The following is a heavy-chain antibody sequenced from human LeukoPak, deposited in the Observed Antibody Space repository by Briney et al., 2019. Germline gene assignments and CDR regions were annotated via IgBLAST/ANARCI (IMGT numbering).Heavy chain of an antibody. J-gene: IGHJ4*02. CDR2: ISGSGGST. Sequence: PGGSLRVSCAASGFTFSSYAMSWVRQAPGKGLEWVSAISGSGGSTYYADSVKGRFTISRDNSKNTLYLQMNNLRAEDTAVYYCATRSGYSSSWYPQWGQGTLVTVSS. V-gene: IGHV3-23*01. D-gene: IGHD6-13*01. CDR1: GFTFSSYA. CDR3: ATRSGYSSSWYPQ.